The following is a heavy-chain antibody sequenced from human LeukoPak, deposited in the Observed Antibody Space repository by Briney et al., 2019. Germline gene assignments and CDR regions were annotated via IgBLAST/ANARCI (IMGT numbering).Heavy chain of an antibody. CDR1: GGSSSSYY. V-gene: IGHV4-59*01. J-gene: IGHJ6*03. Sequence: SETLSLTCTVSGGSSSSYYWSWILQPPGKGLWWIGYIYYSGSTNYNPSLRRRVTISVDTSRNQFSLQLNSVTAADTAVYYCARTPAGPPYYYMDVWGKGTTVTVSS. D-gene: IGHD6-13*01. CDR3: ARTPAGPPYYYMDV. CDR2: IYYSGST.